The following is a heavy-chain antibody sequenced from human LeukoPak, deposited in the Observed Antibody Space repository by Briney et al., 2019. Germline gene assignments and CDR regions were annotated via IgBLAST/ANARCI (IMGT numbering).Heavy chain of an antibody. J-gene: IGHJ3*02. Sequence: PSETLSLTCTVSGGSISSYFWSWIRQPPGKGLEWIGYIYYSGRTNYNPSLKSRVTISVDTSKNQFSLNLSSVTAADTAVYYCARLKWSEDGFDIWGQGTMVTVSS. CDR3: ARLKWSEDGFDI. CDR1: GGSISSYF. D-gene: IGHD1-26*01. CDR2: IYYSGRT. V-gene: IGHV4-59*08.